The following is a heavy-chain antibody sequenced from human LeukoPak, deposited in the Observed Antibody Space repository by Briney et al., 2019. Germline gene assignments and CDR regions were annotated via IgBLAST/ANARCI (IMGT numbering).Heavy chain of an antibody. Sequence: SETLSLTCTVSGVSISTSTYYWAWIRQPPGKGLEWIGSMFYRGSTYYNPSLKSRVTISVDTSKNQFSLKLSSVTAADTAVYYCARQQRINFYFDYWGQGTLVTVSS. J-gene: IGHJ4*02. D-gene: IGHD2-15*01. CDR2: MFYRGST. CDR1: GVSISTSTYY. CDR3: ARQQRINFYFDY. V-gene: IGHV4-39*01.